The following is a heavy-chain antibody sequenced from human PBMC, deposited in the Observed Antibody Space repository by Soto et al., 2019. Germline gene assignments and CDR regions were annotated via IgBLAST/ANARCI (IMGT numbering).Heavy chain of an antibody. D-gene: IGHD2-15*01. V-gene: IGHV4-4*07. CDR1: CASITSYG. CDR2: LYSSGNT. J-gene: IGHJ4*02. Sequence: SETLSLTCSVSCASITSYGWSWIRQPAGKVLEWIGRLYSSGNTNDNPSFKSRLTMSADTSKNQFSLKLTSVTAADTAVYYCARGTNRSAPYVVQYLGQTTLVNVSS. CDR3: ARGTNRSAPYVVQY.